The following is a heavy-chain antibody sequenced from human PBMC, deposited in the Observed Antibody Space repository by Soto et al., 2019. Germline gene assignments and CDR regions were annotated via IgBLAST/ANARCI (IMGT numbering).Heavy chain of an antibody. J-gene: IGHJ5*02. CDR3: ARDHVSIMTEAGRSGWFDP. CDR2: IIPLFGTA. D-gene: IGHD3-16*01. CDR1: GGTFKTYV. Sequence: QVQLVQSGAEVKKPGSSVKVSCKASGGTFKTYVITWVRQAPGQGLEGMGGIIPLFGTANYAQKFQGRVTITADKSTKIVYMELSSLRADDTAVYYCARDHVSIMTEAGRSGWFDPWGQGTLVTVSS. V-gene: IGHV1-69*06.